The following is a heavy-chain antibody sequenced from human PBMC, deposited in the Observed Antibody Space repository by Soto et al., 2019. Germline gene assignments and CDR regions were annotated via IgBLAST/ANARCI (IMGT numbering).Heavy chain of an antibody. CDR3: DRAIVVTIGGMDV. CDR2: IYYSGST. V-gene: IGHV4-30-4*01. CDR1: GGSVNSAEYY. J-gene: IGHJ6*02. Sequence: TLSLTCTVSGGSVNSAEYYWSWVRQPPGKGLEWIGYIYYSGSTYFNPSLKSRVTISKDTSKNQFSLRLSSVTAADSAVYYCDRAIVVTIGGMDVWGQRTTVTVSS. D-gene: IGHD5-12*01.